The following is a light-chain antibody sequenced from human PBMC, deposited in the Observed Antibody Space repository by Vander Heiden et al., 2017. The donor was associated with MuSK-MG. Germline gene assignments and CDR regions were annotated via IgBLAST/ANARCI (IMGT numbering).Light chain of an antibody. Sequence: EIVLTQSPGTLSLSPGERATLSCRASQSVSSSYLAWYQQKPGQAPRLLIYGASSRATGIPDRFSDSGSGTDFTLTISRREPEDFAVYYCQQYGSSPSLTFGGGTKVXIK. CDR1: QSVSSSY. CDR3: QQYGSSPSLT. V-gene: IGKV3-20*01. J-gene: IGKJ4*01. CDR2: GAS.